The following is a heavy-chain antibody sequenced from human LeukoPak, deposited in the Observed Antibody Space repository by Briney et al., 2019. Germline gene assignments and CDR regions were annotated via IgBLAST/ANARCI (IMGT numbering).Heavy chain of an antibody. Sequence: GSLQLYCAASRITFSDSYMSWFRQAPGKGLEWASSMSTRGSTINYSDSVKGRFTISRDNAKNYLYLKMTILRAEDKAVYFCAREQSDWFDPWGQGTVVIVSS. J-gene: IGHJ5*02. CDR3: AREQSDWFDP. CDR2: MSTRGSTI. V-gene: IGHV3-11*01. CDR1: RITFSDSY. D-gene: IGHD3-3*01.